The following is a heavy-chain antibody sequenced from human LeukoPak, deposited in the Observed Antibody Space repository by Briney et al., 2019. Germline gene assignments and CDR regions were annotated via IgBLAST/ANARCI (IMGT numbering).Heavy chain of an antibody. J-gene: IGHJ1*01. CDR3: AKDLNTYRYDSRDLQH. V-gene: IGHV3-30*18. CDR1: GFSFNTYG. Sequence: GGSLRLSCAASGFSFNTYGMHWVRQGPGKGLEWVAVISYDGSNKWYADSVKGRFTISRDNSKNTLYLQMDSLRPEDTAVYFCAKDLNTYRYDSRDLQHWGQGILVTVSS. D-gene: IGHD3-22*01. CDR2: ISYDGSNK.